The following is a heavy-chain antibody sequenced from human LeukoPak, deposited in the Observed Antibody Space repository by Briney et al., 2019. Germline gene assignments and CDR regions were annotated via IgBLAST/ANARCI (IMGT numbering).Heavy chain of an antibody. D-gene: IGHD1-26*01. Sequence: GGTLRLSCAASGFTFSSYGMSWVRQAPGKGLEWVSAISGSGGSTYYADSVKGRFTISRDNAKNSLYLQMNSLRAEDTAVYYCARRRYSGSSQHFDYWGQGTLVTVSS. J-gene: IGHJ4*02. V-gene: IGHV3-23*01. CDR3: ARRRYSGSSQHFDY. CDR2: ISGSGGST. CDR1: GFTFSSYG.